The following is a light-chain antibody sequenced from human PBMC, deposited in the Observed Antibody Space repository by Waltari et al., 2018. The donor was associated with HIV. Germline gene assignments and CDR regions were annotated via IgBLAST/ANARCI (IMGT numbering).Light chain of an antibody. V-gene: IGLV6-57*03. Sequence: NFMLTQAHSVSNSPGKTVTISCTRSSGSITSNFVQWYQQRPGSAPIIVLYEENQRPSGVPDRFSGSIDSSSNSASLTISGLETEDEADYYCQSYDSSNHVVFGGGTKLTVL. CDR2: EEN. CDR3: QSYDSSNHVV. CDR1: SGSITSNF. J-gene: IGLJ2*01.